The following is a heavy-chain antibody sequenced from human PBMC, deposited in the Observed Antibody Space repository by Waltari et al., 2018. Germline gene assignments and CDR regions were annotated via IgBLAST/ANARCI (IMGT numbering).Heavy chain of an antibody. D-gene: IGHD6-13*01. CDR1: GYTFTGYY. J-gene: IGHJ6*02. CDR2: INPNSGGT. CDR3: ARDKEDSSSLYYYHYYGMDV. Sequence: QVQLVQSGAEVKKPGASVKVSCKASGYTFTGYYMHWVRQAPGQGLEWMGRINPNSGGTNYAQKFQGRVTMTRDTSISTAYMELSRLRSDDTAVYYCARDKEDSSSLYYYHYYGMDVWGQGTTVTVSS. V-gene: IGHV1-2*06.